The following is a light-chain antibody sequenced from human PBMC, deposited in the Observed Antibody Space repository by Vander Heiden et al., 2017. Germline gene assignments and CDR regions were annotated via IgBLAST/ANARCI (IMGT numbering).Light chain of an antibody. CDR1: SSDVGRYNL. CDR2: EFS. Sequence: QSALTQPASVSGPPGQSITLSFTGHSSDVGRYNLVSWYLKTPGKATKLMIYEFSQRPSGVSNRFSGSKSGHTAALTLSGLQAEDEADYYCCSYAGSSTHVVFGGGTKLTVL. V-gene: IGLV2-23*02. J-gene: IGLJ2*01. CDR3: CSYAGSSTHVV.